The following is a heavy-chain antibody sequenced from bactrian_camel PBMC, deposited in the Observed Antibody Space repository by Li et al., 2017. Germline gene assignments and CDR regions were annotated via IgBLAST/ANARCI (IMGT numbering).Heavy chain of an antibody. V-gene: IGHV3S1*01. Sequence: QVQLVESGGGVVQAGGSLRPNCTHSGYIASRHCMGWCRQDPGEGLEWVSAIAHGGAYTLYADSVKGRFTISGDNAENTLYMEMNSLKPEDTAVYYCATAWDGESASNRGPGTQVTVS. CDR2: IAHGGAYT. CDR1: GYIASRHC. J-gene: IGHJ4*01.